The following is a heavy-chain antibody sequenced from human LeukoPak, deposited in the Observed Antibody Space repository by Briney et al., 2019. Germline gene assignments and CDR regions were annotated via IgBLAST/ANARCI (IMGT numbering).Heavy chain of an antibody. V-gene: IGHV1-46*01. D-gene: IGHD3-22*01. CDR3: ARAYQPHSSGYPGVDY. J-gene: IGHJ4*02. CDR2: INPSGGST. Sequence: ASVKVSCKASRYTFTSYYMHWVRQAPGQGLEWMRIINPSGGSTSYAQKFQGRVTMTRDTSTSTVYMELSSLRSEDTAVYYCARAYQPHSSGYPGVDYWGQGTLVTVSS. CDR1: RYTFTSYY.